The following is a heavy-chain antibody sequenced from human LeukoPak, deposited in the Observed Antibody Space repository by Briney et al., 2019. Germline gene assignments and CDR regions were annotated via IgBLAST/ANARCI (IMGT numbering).Heavy chain of an antibody. Sequence: GGSLRLSCAASGFTVSSNYMSWVRQAPGKGLEWVSVIYSGGSTYYADSVKGRFTISRDNSKNTLYLQMNSLRAEDTAVYYCARAATVQYYYYYMDVWGKGTTVTVSS. CDR3: ARAATVQYYYYYMDV. CDR1: GFTVSSNY. V-gene: IGHV3-53*01. J-gene: IGHJ6*03. CDR2: IYSGGST. D-gene: IGHD4-11*01.